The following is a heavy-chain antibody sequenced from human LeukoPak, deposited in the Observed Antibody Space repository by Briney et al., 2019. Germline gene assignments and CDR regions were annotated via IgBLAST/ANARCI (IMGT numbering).Heavy chain of an antibody. CDR3: ARGRGSSWYFDY. D-gene: IGHD6-13*01. J-gene: IGHJ4*02. Sequence: GRSLRLSCAASGFAFSRYGMHCVRQAPGKGLEWVAVIWDDGSNQKYADSVKGRFTISRDNSKNTLYLQMNSLRAEDTAVYYCARGRGSSWYFDYWGQGTLVTVSS. CDR1: GFAFSRYG. CDR2: IWDDGSNQ. V-gene: IGHV3-33*01.